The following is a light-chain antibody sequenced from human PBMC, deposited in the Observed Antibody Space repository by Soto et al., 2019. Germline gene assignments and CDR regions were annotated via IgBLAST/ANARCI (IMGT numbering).Light chain of an antibody. V-gene: IGKV3-15*01. CDR3: QQYSNWPPIT. CDR2: DTS. CDR1: QSVSIH. Sequence: VMTQSPGTLSVSLGERATLSCRSSQSVSIHLAWYQQKPGQAPRLLIYDTSTRATGIPARFSGSGSGTEFTLTISSLQSEDFAVYYCQQYSNWPPITFGQGTRLEIK. J-gene: IGKJ5*01.